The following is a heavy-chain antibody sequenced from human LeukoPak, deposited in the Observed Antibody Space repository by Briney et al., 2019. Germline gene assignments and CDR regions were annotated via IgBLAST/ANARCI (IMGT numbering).Heavy chain of an antibody. CDR3: ARDGSPIGIATRLGNWFDP. V-gene: IGHV4-31*03. D-gene: IGHD6-6*01. Sequence: SETLSLTCTVSGGSISSGDYYWSWIRKHPGKGLEWIGYIHYSGSTFSNPSLKSRVTISVDASKNQLSLKLTSVTAADTAVYYCARDGSPIGIATRLGNWFDPWGQGTLVTVSS. J-gene: IGHJ5*02. CDR2: IHYSGST. CDR1: GGSISSGDYY.